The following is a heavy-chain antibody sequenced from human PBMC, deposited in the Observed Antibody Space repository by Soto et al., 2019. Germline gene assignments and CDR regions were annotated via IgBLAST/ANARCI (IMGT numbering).Heavy chain of an antibody. Sequence: GGSLRLSCAASGFTFSSYAMSWVRQAPGKGLEWVSAISGSGGSTYYADSVKGRFTISRDNANNSLYLQMNSLRAEDTAVYYCARVGTGSSTPLDIWGQGTMVTVSS. CDR2: ISGSGGST. CDR3: ARVGTGSSTPLDI. D-gene: IGHD3-9*01. CDR1: GFTFSSYA. V-gene: IGHV3-23*01. J-gene: IGHJ3*02.